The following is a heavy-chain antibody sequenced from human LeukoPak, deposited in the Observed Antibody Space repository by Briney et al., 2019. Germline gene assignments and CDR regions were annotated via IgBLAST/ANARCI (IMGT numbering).Heavy chain of an antibody. Sequence: GASLRLSCAASGFTFSNYAMSWVRQAPGKGLEWVSAIVGSGGSTYYADSVKGRFTISRDNPKNTLYLQMNSLRAEDTAVYYCAKLIYSVLPDAFDIWGQGTMVTVSS. CDR2: IVGSGGST. CDR3: AKLIYSVLPDAFDI. J-gene: IGHJ3*02. D-gene: IGHD3-10*01. CDR1: GFTFSNYA. V-gene: IGHV3-23*01.